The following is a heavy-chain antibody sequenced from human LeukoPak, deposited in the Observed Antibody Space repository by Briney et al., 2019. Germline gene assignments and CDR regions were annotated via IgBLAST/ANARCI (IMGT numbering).Heavy chain of an antibody. J-gene: IGHJ3*02. CDR3: ASEEIKPLTYYYFWSGYYTGLFAFDI. D-gene: IGHD3-3*01. CDR2: INIDGSSK. Sequence: PGGSLRLSCAASGFTFSSYWMHWVRQAPGKGLVWVSRINIDGSSKSYADCVKGRFTISRDNAKNTLYLQKNSLRAEDTAVYYCASEEIKPLTYYYFWSGYYTGLFAFDIWGQGTMVTVSS. CDR1: GFTFSSYW. V-gene: IGHV3-74*01.